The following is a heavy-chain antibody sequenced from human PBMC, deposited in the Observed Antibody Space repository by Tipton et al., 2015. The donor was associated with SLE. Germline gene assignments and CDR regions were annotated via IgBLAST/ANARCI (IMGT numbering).Heavy chain of an antibody. CDR1: GGSFSGYY. CDR3: ARLITMIVAD. V-gene: IGHV4-34*09. Sequence: TLSLTCAVYGGSFSGYYWSWIRQPPGKGLEWIGEINHSGSTNYNPSLKSRVTISVDTSKNQFSLKLSSVTAADTAVYYCARLITMIVADWGQGTLVTVSS. CDR2: INHSGST. D-gene: IGHD3-22*01. J-gene: IGHJ4*02.